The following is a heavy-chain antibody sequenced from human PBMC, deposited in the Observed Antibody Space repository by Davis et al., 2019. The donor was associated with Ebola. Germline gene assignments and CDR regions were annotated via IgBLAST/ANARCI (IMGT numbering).Heavy chain of an antibody. CDR2: ITDDGSDT. D-gene: IGHD5-18*01. CDR1: GFTFNSYA. Sequence: GGSLRLSCAASGFTFNSYAMSWVRQAPGKGLEWVSAITDDGSDTYYADSVKGRFSISRDNSKNTLYLQMNSLRAEDTAVYYCAKVGGSYGYLGGMDVWGQGTTVTVSS. J-gene: IGHJ6*02. V-gene: IGHV3-23*01. CDR3: AKVGGSYGYLGGMDV.